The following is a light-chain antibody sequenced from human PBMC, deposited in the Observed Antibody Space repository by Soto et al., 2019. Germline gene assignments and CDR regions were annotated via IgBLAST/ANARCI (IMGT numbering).Light chain of an antibody. CDR3: NSFTTSSTLV. CDR1: SSDVGAYNY. J-gene: IGLJ2*01. V-gene: IGLV2-14*03. Sequence: QSVLTQPASVSGSPGQSITISCTGTSSDVGAYNYVSWYQHHPGKAPKLMIYDVSNRPSGVSNRFSGSKSGNTASLTISGLQAEDEADNYCNSFTTSSTLVFGGGTKLTVL. CDR2: DVS.